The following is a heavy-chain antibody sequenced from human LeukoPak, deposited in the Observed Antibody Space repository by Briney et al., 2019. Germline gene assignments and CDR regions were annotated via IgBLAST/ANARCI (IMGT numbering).Heavy chain of an antibody. V-gene: IGHV1-2*02. CDR1: GYAFTDYY. CDR3: ASSEIKAIGDDAFDI. Sequence: ASVTVSCTASGYAFTDYYIHWVRQAPGQGLEWMGWIKSNSGDIHYAQKFQSRVTMTRDTSISTDYMELSRLRSDDTAVYYCASSEIKAIGDDAFDIWGQGTMVTVSS. J-gene: IGHJ3*02. D-gene: IGHD2-21*02. CDR2: IKSNSGDI.